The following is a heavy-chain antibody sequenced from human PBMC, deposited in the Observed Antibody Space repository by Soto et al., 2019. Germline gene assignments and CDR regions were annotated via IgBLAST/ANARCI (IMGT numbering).Heavy chain of an antibody. J-gene: IGHJ6*02. V-gene: IGHV1-46*01. CDR2: INPSGGST. CDR3: ARAVALRYFDWLFSYYYYGMDV. CDR1: GYTFTSYY. D-gene: IGHD3-9*01. Sequence: ASVKVSCKASGYTFTSYYMHWVRQAPGQGLEWMGIINPSGGSTSYAQKFQGRVTMTRDTSTSTVYMELSSLRSEDTAVHYCARAVALRYFDWLFSYYYYGMDVWGQGTTVTVSS.